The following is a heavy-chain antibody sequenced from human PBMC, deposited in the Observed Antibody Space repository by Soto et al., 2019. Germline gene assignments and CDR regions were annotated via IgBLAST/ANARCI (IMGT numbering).Heavy chain of an antibody. Sequence: ASLKVSCKASGYTFTGYYMHWVRQAPGQGLEWMGWINPNSGGTNYAQKFQGRVTMTRDTSISTAYMELSRLRSDDTAVYYCARTGYQWLGPNYYYYGMDVWGQGTTVTGS. CDR1: GYTFTGYY. D-gene: IGHD6-19*01. CDR2: INPNSGGT. V-gene: IGHV1-2*02. J-gene: IGHJ6*02. CDR3: ARTGYQWLGPNYYYYGMDV.